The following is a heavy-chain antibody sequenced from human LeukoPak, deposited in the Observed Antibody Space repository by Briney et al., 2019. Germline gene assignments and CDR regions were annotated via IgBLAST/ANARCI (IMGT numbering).Heavy chain of an antibody. V-gene: IGHV3-30-3*01. CDR1: GFTFSSYA. D-gene: IGHD3-10*01. CDR3: ARFATYGSGTYAFDY. Sequence: GGSLRLSCAASGFTFSSYAMHWVRQAPGKGLEWVAVISYDGSNKYYADSVKGRFTISRDNAKNSLYLQMNSLRAEDTAVYYCARFATYGSGTYAFDYWGQGTLVTVSS. J-gene: IGHJ4*02. CDR2: ISYDGSNK.